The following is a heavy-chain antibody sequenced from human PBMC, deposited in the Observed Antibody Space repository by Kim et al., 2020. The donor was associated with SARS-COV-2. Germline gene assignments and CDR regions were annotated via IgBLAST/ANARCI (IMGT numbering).Heavy chain of an antibody. V-gene: IGHV3-74*01. J-gene: IGHJ4*02. CDR1: GFTFSTYW. CDR2: ISTDGSIT. D-gene: IGHD3-16*01. CDR3: ARETGGDGYRN. Sequence: GGSLRLSCVASGFTFSTYWMHWVRQAPGKGLVWASRISTDGSITDYADSVTGRFTISRDNAKNTLYLQLNSLRAEDTAVYYCARETGGDGYRNWGQGTLVTVSS.